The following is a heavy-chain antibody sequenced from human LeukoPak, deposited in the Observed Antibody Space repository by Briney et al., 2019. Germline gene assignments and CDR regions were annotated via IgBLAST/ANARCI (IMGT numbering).Heavy chain of an antibody. V-gene: IGHV1-3*01. CDR3: VRDLWFGESYFDY. CDR1: GYTFTSYA. D-gene: IGHD3-10*01. Sequence: ASVKVSCKASGYTFTSYAMHWVRQAPGQRLEWLGWINAGNGNTKYSQKFQGRVTITRDTSASTAYMELSSLRSEDTAVYYCVRDLWFGESYFDYWGQGTLVTVSS. CDR2: INAGNGNT. J-gene: IGHJ4*02.